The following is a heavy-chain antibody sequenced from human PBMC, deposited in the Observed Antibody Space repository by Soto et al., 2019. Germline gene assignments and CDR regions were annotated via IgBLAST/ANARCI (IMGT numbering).Heavy chain of an antibody. Sequence: QVQLEQSGAEVKKPGASMKVSCQASGYTFTSYYIHWVRQAPGQGLEWMGVSHVGPDTTMYAQKFQGRVTMTRDTSTSTVYMELSSLISEDTAVYFCARESSGTQYFDYCGQGTLVTVSS. CDR2: SHVGPDTT. CDR3: ARESSGTQYFDY. D-gene: IGHD6-19*01. CDR1: GYTFTSYY. J-gene: IGHJ4*02. V-gene: IGHV1-46*01.